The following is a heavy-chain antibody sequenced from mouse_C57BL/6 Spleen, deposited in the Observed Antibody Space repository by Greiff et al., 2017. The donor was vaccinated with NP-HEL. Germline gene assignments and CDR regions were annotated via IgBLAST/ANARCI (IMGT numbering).Heavy chain of an antibody. J-gene: IGHJ2*01. Sequence: EVQGVESGGGLVKPGGSLKLSCAASGFTFSSYAMSWVRQTPEKRLEWVATISDGGSYTYYPDNVKGRFTISRDNAKNNLYLQMSHLKSEDTAMYYCARDPCGNPYYFDYWGQGTTLTVSS. CDR2: ISDGGSYT. V-gene: IGHV5-4*01. CDR1: GFTFSSYA. D-gene: IGHD2-1*01. CDR3: ARDPCGNPYYFDY.